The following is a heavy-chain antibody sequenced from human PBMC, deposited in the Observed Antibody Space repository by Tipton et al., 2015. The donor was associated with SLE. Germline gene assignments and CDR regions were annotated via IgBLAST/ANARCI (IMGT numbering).Heavy chain of an antibody. Sequence: SLRLSCTASGFTFGDYAMSWVRQAPGKGLEWVGFIRSKAYGGTTEYAASVKGRFTISRDDSKSIAYLQMNSLKTEDTAVYYCTRGPWNWSSYCPLDYWGQGTLVTVSS. CDR2: IRSKAYGGTT. CDR3: TRGPWNWSSYCPLDY. D-gene: IGHD3-3*01. V-gene: IGHV3-49*04. J-gene: IGHJ4*02. CDR1: GFTFGDYA.